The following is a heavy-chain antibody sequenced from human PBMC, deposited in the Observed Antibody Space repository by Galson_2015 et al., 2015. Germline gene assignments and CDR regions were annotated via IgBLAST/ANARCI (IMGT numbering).Heavy chain of an antibody. D-gene: IGHD2-2*02. J-gene: IGHJ5*02. CDR2: INTKTGHP. CDR1: GYTFSTHA. CDR3: ARYLLEVVPAAIGWFDP. V-gene: IGHV7-4-1*01. Sequence: SVKVSCKASGYTFSTHAMNWVRQAPGQGLEWMGWINTKTGHPTYAQGLTGRFVFSLDTSVSTAYLQIGSLKAEDTAVYYCARYLLEVVPAAIGWFDPWGQGTLVTVSS.